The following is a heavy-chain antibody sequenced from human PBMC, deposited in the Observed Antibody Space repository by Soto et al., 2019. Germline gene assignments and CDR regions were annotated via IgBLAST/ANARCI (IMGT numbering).Heavy chain of an antibody. CDR3: ARGGDWQFDY. J-gene: IGHJ4*02. CDR1: GDSISSDKW. Sequence: QVQLQESGPGLVKPSGTLSLTCAVSGDSISSDKWWSWVRQPPGKGLEWIGEIHHSGRTNYNPSLKSRVPILVETSKNQVSLELSSMTAADTAVYYCARGGDWQFDYWGQGTLVTVSS. D-gene: IGHD2-21*02. V-gene: IGHV4-4*02. CDR2: IHHSGRT.